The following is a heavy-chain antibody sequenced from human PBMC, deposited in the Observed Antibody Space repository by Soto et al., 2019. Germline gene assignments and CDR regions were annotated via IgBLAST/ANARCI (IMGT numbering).Heavy chain of an antibody. Sequence: GASVKVSCKASGYTFTSYYIHWVRQAPGQGLEWMGIINPSGGSATYAQKLEGRVTMTRDTSTSTIYMELSSLRSEDTAVYYCARIEVFIDAFDIWGQGTMVTVSS. V-gene: IGHV1-46*01. D-gene: IGHD2-8*01. CDR1: GYTFTSYY. CDR3: ARIEVFIDAFDI. CDR2: INPSGGSA. J-gene: IGHJ3*02.